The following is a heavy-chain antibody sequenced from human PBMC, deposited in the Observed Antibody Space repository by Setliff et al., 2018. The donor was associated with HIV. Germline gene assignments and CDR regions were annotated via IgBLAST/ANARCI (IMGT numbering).Heavy chain of an antibody. D-gene: IGHD2-8*02. J-gene: IGHJ4*02. CDR3: VSRQLGGVDF. Sequence: GESLKISCKGSGYRFTNYWIGWVRQMPGKGLEWMGIINPGDFDIRYSPSFQDRFIMTSDTATNTAFLELKSLTSDDTAVYYCVSRQLGGVDFWGQGTLVTVSS. CDR1: GYRFTNYW. V-gene: IGHV5-51*01. CDR2: INPGDFDI.